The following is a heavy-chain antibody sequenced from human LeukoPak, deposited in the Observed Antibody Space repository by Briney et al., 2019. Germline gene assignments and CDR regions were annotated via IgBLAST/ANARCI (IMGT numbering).Heavy chain of an antibody. Sequence: GASVKVSCKASGYTFTGYYMHWVRQAPGQGLGWMGWINPNSGGTNYAQKFQGRVTMTRDTSISTAYMELSRLRSDDTAVYYCARARGSYRYQDYWGQGTLVTVSS. D-gene: IGHD3-16*02. V-gene: IGHV1-2*02. CDR3: ARARGSYRYQDY. J-gene: IGHJ4*02. CDR2: INPNSGGT. CDR1: GYTFTGYY.